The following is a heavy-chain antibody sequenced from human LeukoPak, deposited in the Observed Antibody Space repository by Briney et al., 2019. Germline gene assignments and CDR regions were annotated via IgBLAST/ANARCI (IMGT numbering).Heavy chain of an antibody. D-gene: IGHD3-3*01. CDR3: ARVRDYDFWSGYWAYNWFDP. CDR1: GGSISSSSYY. J-gene: IGHJ5*02. V-gene: IGHV4-39*07. Sequence: SETLSLTCTVSGGSISSSSYYWGWIRQPPGKGLEWIGSIYHSGSTYYNPSLKSRVTISVDTSKNQFSLKLSSVTAADTAVYYCARVRDYDFWSGYWAYNWFDPWGQGTLVTVSS. CDR2: IYHSGST.